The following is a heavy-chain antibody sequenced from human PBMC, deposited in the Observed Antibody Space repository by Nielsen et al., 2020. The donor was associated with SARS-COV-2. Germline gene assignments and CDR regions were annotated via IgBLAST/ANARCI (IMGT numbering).Heavy chain of an antibody. V-gene: IGHV3-30-3*01. CDR3: ARDDVYSSSWYIRGTVGAFDI. D-gene: IGHD6-13*01. CDR2: ISYDGSNK. J-gene: IGHJ3*02. Sequence: WIRQPPGKGLEWVAVISYDGSNKYYADSVKGRFTISRDNSKNTLYLQMNSLRAEDTAVYYCARDDVYSSSWYIRGTVGAFDIWGQGTMVT.